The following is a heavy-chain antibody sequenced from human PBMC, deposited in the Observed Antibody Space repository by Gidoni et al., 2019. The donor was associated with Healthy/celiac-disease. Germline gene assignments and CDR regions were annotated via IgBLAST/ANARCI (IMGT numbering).Heavy chain of an antibody. V-gene: IGHV1-69*01. Sequence: QVQLVQSGAEVKKPGSSVKVSCKASGGTFSSYAISWVRQAPGQGLEWMGGIIPIFGTANYAQKFQGRVTITADESTSTAYMELSSLRSEDTAVYYCATTSPDCWSGYYTDTPNYYGMDVWGQGTTVTVSS. CDR2: IIPIFGTA. CDR3: ATTSPDCWSGYYTDTPNYYGMDV. D-gene: IGHD3-3*01. J-gene: IGHJ6*02. CDR1: GGTFSSYA.